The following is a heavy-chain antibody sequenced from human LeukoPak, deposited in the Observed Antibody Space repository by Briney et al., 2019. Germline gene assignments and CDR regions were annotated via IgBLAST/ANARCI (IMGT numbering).Heavy chain of an antibody. CDR2: IIPIFGTA. Sequence: SVKVSCKASGGTFSSYATSWVRQAPGQGLEWMGGIIPIFGTANYAQKFQGRVTITADESTSTAYMELSSLRSEDTAVYYCARGGYSRNWFDPWGQGTLVTVSS. CDR1: GGTFSSYA. V-gene: IGHV1-69*01. D-gene: IGHD6-13*01. CDR3: ARGGYSRNWFDP. J-gene: IGHJ5*02.